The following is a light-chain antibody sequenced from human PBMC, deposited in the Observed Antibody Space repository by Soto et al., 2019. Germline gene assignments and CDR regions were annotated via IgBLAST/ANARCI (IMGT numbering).Light chain of an antibody. V-gene: IGLV2-14*01. CDR2: EVS. Sequence: QSALTQPASVSGSPGQSITISCTGTSSDVGGYKYVSWYQQHPDKAPKLIIFEVSNRPSGISSRFSGSKSGNTASLTISGFQAEDEAEYYCSSYTNINTRACVFGTGTKLTVL. CDR1: SSDVGGYKY. CDR3: SSYTNINTRACV. J-gene: IGLJ1*01.